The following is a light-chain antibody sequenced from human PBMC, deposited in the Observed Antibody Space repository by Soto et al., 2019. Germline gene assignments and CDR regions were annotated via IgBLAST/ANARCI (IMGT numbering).Light chain of an antibody. CDR3: SSYSTTNILV. CDR1: SSDVGAYEH. V-gene: IGLV2-14*03. Sequence: QSALTQPASVSGSPGQSVTISCTGASSDVGAYEHVSWYQQHPGRAPKLILYDVNNRPSGVSNHFSGSKSGYTASLVISGLQANDEADYYCSSYSTTNILVFGSGTKLTVL. CDR2: DVN. J-gene: IGLJ1*01.